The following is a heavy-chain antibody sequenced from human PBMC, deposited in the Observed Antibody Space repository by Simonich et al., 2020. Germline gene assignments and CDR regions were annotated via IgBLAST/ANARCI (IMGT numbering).Heavy chain of an antibody. CDR1: GYTFTGYY. D-gene: IGHD2-2*01. CDR3: ARDPVVPAAIRNAFDI. V-gene: IGHV1-2*02. J-gene: IGHJ3*02. CDR2: SNPNRGGT. Sequence: QVQLVQSGAEVKKPGASVKVSCKASGYTFTGYYMHWVRQAPGQGLGWWGWSNPNRGGTNYAQKFQGRVTMTRDTSISTAYMELSRLRSDDTAVYYCARDPVVPAAIRNAFDIWGQGTMVTVSS.